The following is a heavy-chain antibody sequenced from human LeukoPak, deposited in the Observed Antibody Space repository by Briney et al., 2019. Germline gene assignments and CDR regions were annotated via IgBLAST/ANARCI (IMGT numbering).Heavy chain of an antibody. CDR1: GXTFSSYG. V-gene: IGHV3-30*03. CDR2: ISYDGSNK. J-gene: IGHJ4*02. Sequence: PGRSLRLSCAASGXTFSSYGMHWVRQAPGKGLEWVAVISYDGSNKYYADSVKGRFTISRDNPKNTLYLQMNSLRAEDTAVYYCASSADYGDYWGQGTLVTVSS. CDR3: ASSADYGDY.